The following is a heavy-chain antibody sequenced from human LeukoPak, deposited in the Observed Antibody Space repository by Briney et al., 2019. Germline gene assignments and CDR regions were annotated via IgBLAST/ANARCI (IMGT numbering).Heavy chain of an antibody. V-gene: IGHV1-58*02. CDR1: GFTFHTSA. CDR3: AAQRGASLHDFWSTRLFDP. CDR2: IVLGSGNT. Sequence: SVKVSCKASGFTFHTSAMQWVRQARGQRLEWIGWIVLGSGNTVYSHKFHDRVIITRDMSTSTVYMELDSLGSEDTAVYHCAAQRGASLHDFWSTRLFDPWGQGTLVTVSS. J-gene: IGHJ5*02. D-gene: IGHD3-3*01.